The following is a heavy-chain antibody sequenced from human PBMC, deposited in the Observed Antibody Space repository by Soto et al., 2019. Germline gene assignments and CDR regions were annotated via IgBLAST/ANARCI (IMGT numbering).Heavy chain of an antibody. J-gene: IGHJ4*02. V-gene: IGHV1-69*12. CDR2: IIPIYSTE. CDR3: ATSPGGYCYGHPAGWDY. D-gene: IGHD5-18*01. Sequence: QVQLVQSGSEVKKPECSVRVSCKASGGHGNSNDMSWVRQAPGQEHEWMGGIIPIYSTETNAQKVQGRVTSTADESTSTAYMELSSLRSEDTAVYYCATSPGGYCYGHPAGWDYWGQGTLVTVSA. CDR1: GGHGNSND.